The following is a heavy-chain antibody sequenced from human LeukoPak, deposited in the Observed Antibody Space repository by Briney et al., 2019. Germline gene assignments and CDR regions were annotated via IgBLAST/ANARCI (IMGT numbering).Heavy chain of an antibody. V-gene: IGHV3-21*01. CDR3: ARGIVGTTETTFDY. J-gene: IGHJ4*02. CDR2: VSSGTTYI. CDR1: GFMFSDYS. D-gene: IGHD1-26*01. Sequence: GGSLRLSCAASGFMFSDYSMNWVRQAPGKGLEWVSSVSSGTTYIHYADSVKGRFTMSRDNAKNSLFLQMNNLRAEDTAVYYCARGIVGTTETTFDYWGQGTLVTVSS.